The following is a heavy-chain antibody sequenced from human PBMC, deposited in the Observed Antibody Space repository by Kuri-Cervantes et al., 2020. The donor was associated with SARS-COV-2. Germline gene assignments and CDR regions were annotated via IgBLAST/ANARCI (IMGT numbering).Heavy chain of an antibody. CDR2: IYTSGST. J-gene: IGHJ6*03. CDR1: GGSISSYY. D-gene: IGHD1-26*01. V-gene: IGHV4-4*07. Sequence: SETLSLTCTVSGGSISSYYWSWIRQPAGKGLEWIGRIYTSGSTNYNPSLKSRATMSVDTSKNQFSLKLSSVTAADTAVYYCASLVGATGYYYYMDVWGKGTTVTVSS. CDR3: ASLVGATGYYYYMDV.